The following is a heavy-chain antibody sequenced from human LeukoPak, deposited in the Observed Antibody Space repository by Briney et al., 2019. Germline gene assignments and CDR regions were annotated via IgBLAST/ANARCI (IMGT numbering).Heavy chain of an antibody. D-gene: IGHD6-19*01. CDR2: ISSSSSYI. Sequence: KPGGSLRLSCAASGFTFSSYSMNWVRQAPGKGLEWVSSISSSSSYIYYADSVKGRFTISRDNAKNSLYLQMNSLRAEDTAVYYCARDRISPVAKGYYYYGMDVWGQGTTVTVSS. CDR1: GFTFSSYS. J-gene: IGHJ6*02. V-gene: IGHV3-21*04. CDR3: ARDRISPVAKGYYYYGMDV.